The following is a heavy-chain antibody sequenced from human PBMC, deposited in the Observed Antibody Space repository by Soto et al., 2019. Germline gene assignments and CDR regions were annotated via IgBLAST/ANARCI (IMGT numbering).Heavy chain of an antibody. CDR3: ARFHVMVVAPSPFDY. CDR1: GYSLSRGSY. V-gene: IGHV4-38-2*02. J-gene: IGHJ4*01. Sequence: PSETLSLTCTVSGYSLSRGSYWAWIRQPPGKGPEWIASIYHGGTTFYNPSLKSRITISVDTSNNQFSLKLTSVTAADTAVYYCARFHVMVVAPSPFDYWGHGTLVTVSS. D-gene: IGHD3-10*01. CDR2: IYHGGTT.